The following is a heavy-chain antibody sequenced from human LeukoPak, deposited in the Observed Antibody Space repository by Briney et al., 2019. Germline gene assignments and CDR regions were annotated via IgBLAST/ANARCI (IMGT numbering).Heavy chain of an antibody. CDR1: GFTFNSCA. Sequence: GGSLRLSCAASGFTFNSCAMSWVRQAPGKGLEWVSTISDSGTSAFYADSVKGRFTISRDNSKNTLYVQMNSLRAEDTAVYYCAKRDYYSFDYWGQGTLVTVSS. CDR2: ISDSGTSA. V-gene: IGHV3-23*01. CDR3: AKRDYYSFDY. D-gene: IGHD2/OR15-2a*01. J-gene: IGHJ4*02.